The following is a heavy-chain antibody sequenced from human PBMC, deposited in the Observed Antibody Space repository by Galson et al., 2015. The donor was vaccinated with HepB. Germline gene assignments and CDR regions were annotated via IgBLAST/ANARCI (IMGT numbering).Heavy chain of an antibody. D-gene: IGHD4-11*01. CDR1: GFTSSSYA. CDR3: AKGGTSVPTFYFYYMDV. J-gene: IGHJ6*03. Sequence: SLRLSCAAPGFTSSSYAMSWVRQSPGRGLEWVSGVSGSGDSTHYADSVKGRFTISRDNSKNTLYLQMSSLGAEDTAVYYCAKGGTSVPTFYFYYMDVWGKGTTVTVSS. V-gene: IGHV3-23*01. CDR2: VSGSGDST.